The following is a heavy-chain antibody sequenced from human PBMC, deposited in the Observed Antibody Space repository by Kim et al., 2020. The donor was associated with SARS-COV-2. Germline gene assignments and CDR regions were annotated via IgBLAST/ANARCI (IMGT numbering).Heavy chain of an antibody. CDR1: GFTFSSYA. V-gene: IGHV3-23*01. Sequence: GGSLRLSCAASGFTFSSYAMSWVRQAPGKGLEWVSVISGSGGSTYYADSVKGRFTISRDNSKNTLYLQMNSLRAEDTAVYYCEKDWELGYCSGGSCYPGDYWGQGTLVTVSS. D-gene: IGHD2-15*01. CDR2: ISGSGGST. CDR3: EKDWELGYCSGGSCYPGDY. J-gene: IGHJ4*02.